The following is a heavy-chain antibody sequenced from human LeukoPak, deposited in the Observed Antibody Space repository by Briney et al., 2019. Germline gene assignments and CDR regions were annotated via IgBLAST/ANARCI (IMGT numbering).Heavy chain of an antibody. CDR2: VGGSGGST. CDR3: AKSGSSSRDYMDV. Sequence: GGSLRLSCAASGFTFSNYAMSWVRQAPGKGLEWVSLVGGSGGSTFYADSVKGRFTISRDNSKNTLYLEMNSLRADDTAVYYCAKSGSSSRDYMDVWGEGTTVTVS. CDR1: GFTFSNYA. D-gene: IGHD6-13*01. J-gene: IGHJ6*03. V-gene: IGHV3-23*01.